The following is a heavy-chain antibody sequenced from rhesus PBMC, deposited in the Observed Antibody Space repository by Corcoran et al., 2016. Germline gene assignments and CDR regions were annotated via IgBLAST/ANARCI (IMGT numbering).Heavy chain of an antibody. Sequence: EVQLVESGGGLVQPGGSLRLSCTGSGFTFSSYYMYWVRQAPGKGLEWVSAINTGGGRTWYTTSLMGRFAISKENAKDTLYLQMDSRKAEDTAVYYCAKDLYGSSLLEFWSDAFDFWGQGLRVTVSS. D-gene: IGHD4-29*01. J-gene: IGHJ3*01. V-gene: IGHV3-8*01. CDR1: GFTFSSYY. CDR2: INTGGGRT. CDR3: AKDLYGSSLLEFWSDAFDF.